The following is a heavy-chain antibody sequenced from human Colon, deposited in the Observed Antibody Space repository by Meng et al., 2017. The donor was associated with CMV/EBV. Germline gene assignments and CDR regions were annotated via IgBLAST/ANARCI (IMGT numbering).Heavy chain of an antibody. CDR2: INPNSGDT. Sequence: QVQLVQSGAEVETPGASVKVSCKASGISFPGHYIHWVRQAPGQGLEWMGQINPNSGDTIFAQNFQGRLTMTRDSSISTAYMELTSLTSDDTAVYYCARPEHYYHTSGYPGDYFDYWGQGTLVTVSS. J-gene: IGHJ4*02. V-gene: IGHV1-2*06. CDR3: ARPEHYYHTSGYPGDYFDY. D-gene: IGHD3-22*01. CDR1: GISFPGHY.